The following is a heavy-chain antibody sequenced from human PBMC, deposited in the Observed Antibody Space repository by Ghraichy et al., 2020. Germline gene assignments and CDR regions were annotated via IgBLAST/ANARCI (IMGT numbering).Heavy chain of an antibody. CDR1: GGSFSDYY. CDR2: INNSGST. V-gene: IGHV4-34*01. CDR3: ARGLALEAVGTWYFDL. J-gene: IGHJ2*01. Sequence: SETLSLTCVVYGGSFSDYYRSWIRQPPGKGLEWIGEINNSGSTNYNPYLKSRVTISVDTAKNQFSLKLSSVTAADTAVYYCARGLALEAVGTWYFDLWGRGPLVTVSS. D-gene: IGHD6-19*01.